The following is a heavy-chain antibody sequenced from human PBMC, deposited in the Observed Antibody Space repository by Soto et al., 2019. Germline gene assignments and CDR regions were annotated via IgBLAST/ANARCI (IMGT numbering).Heavy chain of an antibody. Sequence: GGSLRLSCAASGFTFSSYAMSWVRQAPGKGLEWVSAISGSGGSTYYADSVKGRFTISRDNSKNTLYLQMNSLRAEDTAVYYCAKETHSSGWAAGAPFDYWGQGTLVTVSS. V-gene: IGHV3-23*01. D-gene: IGHD6-19*01. CDR2: ISGSGGST. J-gene: IGHJ4*02. CDR1: GFTFSSYA. CDR3: AKETHSSGWAAGAPFDY.